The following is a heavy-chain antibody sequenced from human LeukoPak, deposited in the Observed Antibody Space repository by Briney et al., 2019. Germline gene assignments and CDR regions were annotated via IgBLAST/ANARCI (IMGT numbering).Heavy chain of an antibody. D-gene: IGHD6-19*01. CDR1: GFTFSSYW. J-gene: IGHJ4*02. CDR3: ARETAVAGIDY. V-gene: IGHV3-74*01. Sequence: PGGSLRLSCAASGFTFSSYWMHWVRQAPGEGLVWVSRINSDGSSTSYADSVKGRFTISRENAKNTLYLEMNSLRAGDTAVYYCARETAVAGIDYWGQGTLVTVSS. CDR2: INSDGSST.